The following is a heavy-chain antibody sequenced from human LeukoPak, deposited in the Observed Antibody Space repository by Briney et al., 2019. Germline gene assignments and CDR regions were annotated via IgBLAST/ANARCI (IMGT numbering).Heavy chain of an antibody. CDR2: INPNSGGT. CDR1: GYTFTGYY. CDR3: ARLGSSAKSYYFNY. D-gene: IGHD6-6*01. V-gene: IGHV1-2*02. Sequence: ASVKVSCKASGYTFTGYYMHWVRQAPGQGLEWMGWINPNSGGTNYAQKFQGRVTMTRGTSISTAYMELSRLRSDDTAVYYCARLGSSAKSYYFNYWGQGTLVTVSS. J-gene: IGHJ4*02.